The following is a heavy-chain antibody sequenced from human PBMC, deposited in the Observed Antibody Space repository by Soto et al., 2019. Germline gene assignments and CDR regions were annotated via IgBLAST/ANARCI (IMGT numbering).Heavy chain of an antibody. Sequence: PSETLSLTCSFSVVSITGYYWNWVRHPPGKCLEWIGYIYFSGTTNYNPSLKSRLTISVDTSKNQFSLRLSSVTAADTAVYYCVRGYGGYNHYFEAWGQGTLVIVSS. CDR2: IYFSGTT. CDR3: VRGYGGYNHYFEA. D-gene: IGHD5-18*01. J-gene: IGHJ4*02. CDR1: VVSITGYY. V-gene: IGHV4-59*01.